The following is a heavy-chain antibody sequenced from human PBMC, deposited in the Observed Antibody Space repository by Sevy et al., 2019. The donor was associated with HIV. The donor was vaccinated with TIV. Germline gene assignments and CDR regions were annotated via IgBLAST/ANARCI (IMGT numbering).Heavy chain of an antibody. Sequence: GESLKISCIGSGFSFSYYGIHWVRQSPGKGLDWVALISHDGINEYYADSVKGRFTISRDNSKNTVYLEMNSLRNEDTASYFCANAYSGSYSHSYLYALDVWGQGTTVTVSS. V-gene: IGHV3-30*18. D-gene: IGHD1-26*01. J-gene: IGHJ6*02. CDR1: GFSFSYYG. CDR3: ANAYSGSYSHSYLYALDV. CDR2: ISHDGINE.